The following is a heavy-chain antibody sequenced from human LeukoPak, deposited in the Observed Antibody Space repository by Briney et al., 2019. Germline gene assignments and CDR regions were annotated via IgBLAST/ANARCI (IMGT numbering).Heavy chain of an antibody. J-gene: IGHJ4*02. CDR3: ARGGARLRLGELYFDY. CDR2: ISSSGGTI. D-gene: IGHD3-16*01. CDR1: GFTFSSYE. Sequence: GGSLRLSCAASGFTFSSYEMNWVRQAPGKGLEWVSYISSSGGTIYYADSVKGRFTISRDNAKNLLYLQMNSLGAEDTAIYYCARGGARLRLGELYFDYWGQGTLVTVSS. V-gene: IGHV3-48*03.